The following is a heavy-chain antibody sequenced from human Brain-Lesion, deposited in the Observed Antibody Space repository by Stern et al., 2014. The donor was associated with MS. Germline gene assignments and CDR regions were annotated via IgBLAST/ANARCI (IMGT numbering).Heavy chain of an antibody. V-gene: IGHV4-30-4*01. J-gene: IGHJ6*02. CDR3: ARGPLEGIDMKPFFYAMDV. Sequence: VQLVESGPGLVQPSQTLSLTCTVSGCSTSRPSYYWSWLRQPPGRGLEWIGSIYSRGNSFYNPSLKSRLTISRDTSKNQFSLRLNSVTATDTAVYYCARGPLEGIDMKPFFYAMDVWGHGTTVTVSS. CDR1: GCSTSRPSYY. D-gene: IGHD1-1*01. CDR2: IYSRGNS.